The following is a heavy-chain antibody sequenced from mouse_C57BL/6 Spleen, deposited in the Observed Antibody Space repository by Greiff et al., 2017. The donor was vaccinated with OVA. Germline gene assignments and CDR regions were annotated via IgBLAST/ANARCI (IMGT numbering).Heavy chain of an antibody. V-gene: IGHV1-82*01. Sequence: VQLQQSGPELVKPGASVKISCKASGYAFSSSWMNWVKQRPGKGLEWIGRIYPGDGDTNYNGKFKGKATLTADKSSSTAYIQLSSLTSEDSAVYFCAHSNPYAMDYWGQGTSVTVSA. CDR2: IYPGDGDT. D-gene: IGHD2-5*01. J-gene: IGHJ4*01. CDR3: AHSNPYAMDY. CDR1: GYAFSSSW.